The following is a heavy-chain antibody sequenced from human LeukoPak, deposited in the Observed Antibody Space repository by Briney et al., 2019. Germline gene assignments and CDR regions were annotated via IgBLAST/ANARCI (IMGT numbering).Heavy chain of an antibody. CDR3: ARDPGVATTNYYYYYGMDV. D-gene: IGHD5-12*01. CDR2: INAGNGNT. CDR1: GYTFSTYP. V-gene: IGHV1-3*01. J-gene: IGHJ6*02. Sequence: ASVKVSCKASGYTFSTYPINWVRQAPGQRLEWMGWINAGNGNTKYSQKFQGRVTITRDTSASTAYMELSSLRSEDTAVYYCARDPGVATTNYYYYYGMDVWGQGTTVTVSS.